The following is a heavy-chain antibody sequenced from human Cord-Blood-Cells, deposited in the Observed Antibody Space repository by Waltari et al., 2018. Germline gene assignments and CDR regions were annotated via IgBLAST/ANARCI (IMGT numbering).Heavy chain of an antibody. V-gene: IGHV1-3*01. D-gene: IGHD3-3*01. CDR1: GYTFTSYA. Sequence: QVQLGQSGAEVKKPGASVKVSCQASGYTFTSYAMHWVRQAPGQRLEWMGWINAGNGNTKYSQKFQGRVTITRDTSASTAYMELSSLRSEDTAVYYCARGPRSGYDYWGQGTLVTVSS. CDR3: ARGPRSGYDY. J-gene: IGHJ4*02. CDR2: INAGNGNT.